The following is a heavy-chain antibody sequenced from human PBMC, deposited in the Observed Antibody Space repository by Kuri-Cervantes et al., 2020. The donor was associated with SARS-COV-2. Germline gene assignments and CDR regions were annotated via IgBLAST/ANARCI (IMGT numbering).Heavy chain of an antibody. D-gene: IGHD2-8*01. CDR1: GFTFSSYA. V-gene: IGHV3-7*01. Sequence: GESLKISCAASGFTFSSYAMSWVRQAPGKGLEWVANIKQDGSEKYYVDSVKGRFTISRDNAKNSLYLQMNSLRAEDTAVYYCARWCNKMPWYYYGMDVWGQGTTVTVSS. CDR2: IKQDGSEK. J-gene: IGHJ6*02. CDR3: ARWCNKMPWYYYGMDV.